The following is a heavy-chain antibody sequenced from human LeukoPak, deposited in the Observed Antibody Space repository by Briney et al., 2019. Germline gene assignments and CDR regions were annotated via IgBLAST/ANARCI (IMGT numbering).Heavy chain of an antibody. CDR2: ISSSSSYI. V-gene: IGHV3-21*01. CDR3: ARDGSRDGYNLDYFDY. D-gene: IGHD5-24*01. CDR1: GFTFSSYS. J-gene: IGHJ4*02. Sequence: GGSLRLSCAASGFTFSSYSMNWVRQAPGKGLEWVSSISSSSSYIYYADSVKGRFTISRDNAKNSLYLQMNSLRAEDTAVYYCARDGSRDGYNLDYFDYWGQGTLVTVSS.